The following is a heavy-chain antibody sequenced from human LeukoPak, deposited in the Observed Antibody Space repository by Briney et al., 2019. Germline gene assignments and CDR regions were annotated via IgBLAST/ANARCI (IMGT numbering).Heavy chain of an antibody. J-gene: IGHJ4*02. CDR2: IKQDVTEK. Sequence: GGSLRLSCAASGFTFSSYWMIWVRQASGKGLEWVAYIKQDVTEKYYVDSVKGRFTISRDNARNSLYLQLNSLRAEDTAVYYCARDRGDGYKNRGSYQDYWGQGTLVTVSS. CDR1: GFTFSSYW. D-gene: IGHD5-24*01. V-gene: IGHV3-7*01. CDR3: ARDRGDGYKNRGSYQDY.